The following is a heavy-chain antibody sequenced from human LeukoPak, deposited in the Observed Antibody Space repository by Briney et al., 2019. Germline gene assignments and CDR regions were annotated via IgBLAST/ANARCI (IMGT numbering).Heavy chain of an antibody. J-gene: IGHJ5*02. V-gene: IGHV4-34*01. CDR3: ARDVLLWFGEFQKAHWFDP. CDR1: GGSFSGYY. D-gene: IGHD3-10*01. CDR2: INHSGST. Sequence: SETLSLTCAVYGGSFSGYYWSWIRQPPGKGLEWIGEINHSGSTNYNPSLKSQVTISVDTSKNQFSLKLGSVTAADTAVYYCARDVLLWFGEFQKAHWFDPWGQGTLVTVSS.